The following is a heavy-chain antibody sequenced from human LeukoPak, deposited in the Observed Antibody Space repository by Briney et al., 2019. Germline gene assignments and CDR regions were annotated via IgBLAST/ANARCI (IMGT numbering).Heavy chain of an antibody. V-gene: IGHV3-23*01. J-gene: IGHJ4*02. CDR2: ISGSGGSI. CDR1: GSTFGTYA. Sequence: GGSLRLSCVVSGSTFGTYAMSWVRQAPGKGLEWVSTISGSGGSIYYADSVKGRFTISRDNSKNTLYLQLSSLRAEDTAAYYCQSTGQLGKIDYWGQGTLVTVSS. D-gene: IGHD7-27*01. CDR3: QSTGQLGKIDY.